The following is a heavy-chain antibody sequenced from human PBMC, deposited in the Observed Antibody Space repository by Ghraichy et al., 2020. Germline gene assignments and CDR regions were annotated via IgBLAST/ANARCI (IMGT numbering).Heavy chain of an antibody. Sequence: ASVKVSCKASGYTFTSYGISWVRQAPGQGLEWMGWISAYNGNTNYAQKLQGRVTMTTDTSTSTAYMELRSLRSDDTAVYYCARYYLDPDTAMVTGVGDWFDPWGQGTLVTVSS. V-gene: IGHV1-18*01. CDR3: ARYYLDPDTAMVTGVGDWFDP. CDR1: GYTFTSYG. CDR2: ISAYNGNT. D-gene: IGHD5-18*01. J-gene: IGHJ5*02.